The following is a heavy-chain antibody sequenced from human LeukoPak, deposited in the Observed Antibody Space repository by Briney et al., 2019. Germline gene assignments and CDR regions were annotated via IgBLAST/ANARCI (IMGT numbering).Heavy chain of an antibody. CDR3: ARHSFFYRPFDF. CDR1: GGSINTYY. Sequence: SETLSLTCTVSGGSINTYYWSWIRQPPGKTLEWIGYIYYSGSTNYSPSLKSRVTISLDTSKGQFSLMLSSLTTADTALYYCARHSFFYRPFDFWGQGTLATVSS. J-gene: IGHJ4*01. V-gene: IGHV4-59*08. D-gene: IGHD3-3*02. CDR2: IYYSGST.